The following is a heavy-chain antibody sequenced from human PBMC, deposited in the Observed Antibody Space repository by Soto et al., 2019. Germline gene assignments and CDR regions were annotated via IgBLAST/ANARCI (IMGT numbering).Heavy chain of an antibody. V-gene: IGHV4-34*01. CDR2: INHSGST. CDR3: ARGWGSIFDY. J-gene: IGHJ4*02. CDR1: GGSFSGYY. Sequence: SETLSLTCAVYGGSFSGYYWSWIRQPPGKGLEWIGEINHSGSTNYNPSLKSRVTISVDTSKNQFSLKLSSVTAADTAVYYCARGWGSIFDYWGQGTLVTVSS. D-gene: IGHD7-27*01.